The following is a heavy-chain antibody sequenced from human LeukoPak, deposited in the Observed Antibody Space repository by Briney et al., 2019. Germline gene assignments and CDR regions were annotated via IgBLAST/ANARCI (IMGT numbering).Heavy chain of an antibody. CDR1: GYTFINYY. J-gene: IGHJ5*02. V-gene: IGHV1-46*01. D-gene: IGHD5-12*01. Sequence: ASVKVSCKAAGYTFINYYMHWVRQAPGQGLEWMVIINPSGGSTNYAQKFQGRVTMTRDTSTSTVYMELSSLRSEDTAVYYCAREHSGYDSWGQGTLLTVSS. CDR2: INPSGGST. CDR3: AREHSGYDS.